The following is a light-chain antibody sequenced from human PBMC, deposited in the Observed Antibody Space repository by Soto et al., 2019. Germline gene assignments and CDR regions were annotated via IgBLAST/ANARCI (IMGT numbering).Light chain of an antibody. CDR1: QAISNS. V-gene: IGKV3-20*01. Sequence: MTQSPVTLSVSPGERLTLSWRASQAISNSLAWYQQRTGQAPRILIFGASNRATGIPDRFRGSRSGTDCTLTISSLEPEDFLVYYCQQYDRSPRTFGQGTKVDIK. J-gene: IGKJ1*01. CDR3: QQYDRSPRT. CDR2: GAS.